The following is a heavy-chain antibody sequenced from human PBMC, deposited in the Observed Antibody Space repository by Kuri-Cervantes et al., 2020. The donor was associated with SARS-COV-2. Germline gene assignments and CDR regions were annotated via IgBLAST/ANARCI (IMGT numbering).Heavy chain of an antibody. CDR1: GGSFSGYY. CDR3: ARRVEAWFDP. Sequence: SQTLSLTCAVYGGSFSGYYWSWIRQPPGKGLEWIGSIYYSGSTYYNPSLKSRVTISVDTSKNQFSLKLSSVTAADTAVYYCARRVEAWFDPWGQGTLVTVSS. V-gene: IGHV4-34*01. D-gene: IGHD3-3*01. J-gene: IGHJ5*02. CDR2: IYYSGST.